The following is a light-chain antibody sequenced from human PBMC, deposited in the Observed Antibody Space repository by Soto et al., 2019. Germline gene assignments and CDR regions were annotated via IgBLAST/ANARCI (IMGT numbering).Light chain of an antibody. CDR2: DNR. V-gene: IGLV1-40*01. J-gene: IGLJ2*01. CDR1: SSNIGAGYD. Sequence: QSVLTQPPSVSGAPGQRCTISCTGSSSNIGAGYDVHWYQQLPGTAPKLLIYDNRNRPSGVPDRFSGSKSGTSASLAISGLQSDDDSDYYCAAWDDSLGAVVFGGGTKLTVL. CDR3: AAWDDSLGAVV.